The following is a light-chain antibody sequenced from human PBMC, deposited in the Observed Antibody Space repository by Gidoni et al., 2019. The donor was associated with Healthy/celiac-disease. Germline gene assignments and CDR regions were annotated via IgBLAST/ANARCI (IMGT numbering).Light chain of an antibody. CDR3: QQYNNWPRR. Sequence: EIVMTQSPATLSVSPGERATLPCRASQRVSSNLAWYQQKPGQAPRLLIYGASTRATGIPARFSGSGSGTEFTLTISSLQSEDFAVYYCQQYNNWPRRFGQGTKVEIK. CDR2: GAS. CDR1: QRVSSN. V-gene: IGKV3-15*01. J-gene: IGKJ1*01.